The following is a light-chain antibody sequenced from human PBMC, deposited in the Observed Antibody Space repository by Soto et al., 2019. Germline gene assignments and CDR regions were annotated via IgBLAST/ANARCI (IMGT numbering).Light chain of an antibody. Sequence: AIPLTQSPSSLSASVGDRVTITCRASQGISSALAWYQHKPGRAPRLLIYDASSLQSGVSSRFSGSGSGTDFTLTISSLQPEDVATYYCQQFQSYALTFGGGNKLEIK. J-gene: IGKJ4*01. CDR1: QGISSA. CDR3: QQFQSYALT. CDR2: DAS. V-gene: IGKV1-13*02.